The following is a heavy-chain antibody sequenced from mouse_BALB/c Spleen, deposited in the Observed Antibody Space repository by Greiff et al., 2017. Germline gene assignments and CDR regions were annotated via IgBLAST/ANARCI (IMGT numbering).Heavy chain of an antibody. V-gene: IGHV5-6-5*01. CDR1: GFTFSSYA. CDR3: ERAEIYDGYYGFAY. CDR2: ISSGGST. Sequence: EVQRVESGGGLVKPGGSLKLSCAASGFTFSSYAMSWVRQTPEKRLEWVASISSGGSTYYPDSVKGRFTISRDNARNILYLQMSSLRSEDTAMYYCERAEIYDGYYGFAYWGQGTLVTVSA. D-gene: IGHD2-3*01. J-gene: IGHJ3*01.